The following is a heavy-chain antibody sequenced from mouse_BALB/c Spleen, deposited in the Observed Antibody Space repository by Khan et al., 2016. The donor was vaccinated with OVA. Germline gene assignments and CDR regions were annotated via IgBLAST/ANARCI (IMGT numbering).Heavy chain of an antibody. CDR3: SRGNYYGYAMDY. Sequence: EVQLQESGPGLVKPSQSLSLACTVTGFSITSNYAWYWIRQPPGNKLEWTGFISYSGSTNYNPSLKSRIPITRDTSKNQFFLQLNSVTTEDTATYYCSRGNYYGYAMDYWGQGTSITVSS. D-gene: IGHD1-1*01. V-gene: IGHV3-2*02. CDR1: GFSITSNYA. J-gene: IGHJ4*01. CDR2: ISYSGST.